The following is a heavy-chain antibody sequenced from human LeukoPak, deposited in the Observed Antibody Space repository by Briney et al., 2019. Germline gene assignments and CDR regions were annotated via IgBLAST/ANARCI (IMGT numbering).Heavy chain of an antibody. CDR2: ISAYNGNT. J-gene: IGHJ5*02. CDR3: ARDSYDFWSGYYSPRHNWFDP. CDR1: GYTFTSYG. V-gene: IGHV1-18*01. D-gene: IGHD3-3*01. Sequence: ASVKVSCKASGYTFTSYGISWVRQAPGQGLEWMGWISAYNGNTNYAQKLQGRVTMTTDTSTSTAYTELRSLRSDDTAVYYCARDSYDFWSGYYSPRHNWFDPWGQGTLVTVSS.